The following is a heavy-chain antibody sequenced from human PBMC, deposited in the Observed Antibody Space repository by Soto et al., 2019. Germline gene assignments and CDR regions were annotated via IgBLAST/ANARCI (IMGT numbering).Heavy chain of an antibody. CDR2: IKQDGTEK. J-gene: IGHJ4*02. Sequence: EVQLVESGGGLVQPGGSLRLSCAASGFTFSSYWMSWVRQAPGKGLEWVANIKQDGTEKYYVDSVKGRFTISRDNSKNSLYRQMNRLRAEDTAVYYCARLVSAAENDYWGQGTLVTVSS. D-gene: IGHD1-26*01. V-gene: IGHV3-7*04. CDR1: GFTFSSYW. CDR3: ARLVSAAENDY.